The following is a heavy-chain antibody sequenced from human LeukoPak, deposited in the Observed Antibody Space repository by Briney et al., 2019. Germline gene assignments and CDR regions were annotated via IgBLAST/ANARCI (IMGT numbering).Heavy chain of an antibody. CDR3: ARGARGYYDSSGYYGVNAFDI. Sequence: SETLSLTCTVSGGSISSYYWSWIRQPPGKGLEWIGYIYYSGSTNYNPSLKSRVTISVDTSKNQFSLKLSSVTAADTAVYYCARGARGYYDSSGYYGVNAFDIWGQGTMVTVSS. CDR2: IYYSGST. J-gene: IGHJ3*02. V-gene: IGHV4-59*12. D-gene: IGHD3-22*01. CDR1: GGSISSYY.